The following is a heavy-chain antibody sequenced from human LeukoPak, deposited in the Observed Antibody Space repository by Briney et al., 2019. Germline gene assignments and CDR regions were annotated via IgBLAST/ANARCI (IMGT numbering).Heavy chain of an antibody. CDR1: GGSFSGYY. Sequence: PSETLSLTCAVYGGSFSGYYWSWIRQPPGKGLEWIGEINHSGSTNYNPSLKSRVTISVDTSKNQFSLKLSSVTAADTAVYYCARVVAATLSLYYFDYWGQGTLATVSS. D-gene: IGHD2-15*01. J-gene: IGHJ4*02. V-gene: IGHV4-34*01. CDR2: INHSGST. CDR3: ARVVAATLSLYYFDY.